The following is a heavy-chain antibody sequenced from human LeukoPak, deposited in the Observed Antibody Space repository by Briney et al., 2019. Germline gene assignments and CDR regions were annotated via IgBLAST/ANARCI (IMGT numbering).Heavy chain of an antibody. V-gene: IGHV4-4*09. Sequence: PSETLSLTCAVSGVSISPYDWAWIRQPPGKGLEWIGYIHTSGSNNQYPSLKSRVTISVDKSKNHFSLRLTSVTAADTAVYYCARLSAAVHLGAFDLWGQGTMVTVSS. CDR3: ARLSAAVHLGAFDL. CDR1: GVSISPYD. D-gene: IGHD3-3*01. CDR2: IHTSGSN. J-gene: IGHJ3*01.